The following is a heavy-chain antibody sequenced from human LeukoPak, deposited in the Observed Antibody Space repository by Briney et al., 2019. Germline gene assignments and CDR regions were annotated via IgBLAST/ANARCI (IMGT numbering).Heavy chain of an antibody. V-gene: IGHV5-51*01. Sequence: GESLKISCKTSGYSFTSYWIGWVRQMPGKVLEWMGIIYPSDSSTIYSASFQGQVTISADKSITTAYLQWSSLKASDRAIYYCGRAGFDYWAQGTLVTVSS. CDR1: GYSFTSYW. CDR2: IYPSDSST. CDR3: GRAGFDY. D-gene: IGHD1-14*01. J-gene: IGHJ4*02.